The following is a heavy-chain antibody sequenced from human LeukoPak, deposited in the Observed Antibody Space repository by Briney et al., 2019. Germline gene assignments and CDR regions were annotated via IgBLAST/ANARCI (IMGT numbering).Heavy chain of an antibody. CDR1: RFTFSSYA. J-gene: IGHJ5*02. CDR2: ISGSGGST. Sequence: GSLRLSCAASRFTFSSYAMSWVRQAPGKGLEWVSAISGSGGSTYYADSVKGRFTISADNSKNTLYLQMNSLRAEDTAVYYCAKEGGDYGSGSYYNWFDPWGQGTLVTVSS. CDR3: AKEGGDYGSGSYYNWFDP. D-gene: IGHD3-10*01. V-gene: IGHV3-23*01.